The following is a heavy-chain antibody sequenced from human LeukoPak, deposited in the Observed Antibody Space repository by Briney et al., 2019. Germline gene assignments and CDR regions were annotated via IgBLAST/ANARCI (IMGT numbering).Heavy chain of an antibody. D-gene: IGHD4-17*01. CDR3: ARANYGYMDY. CDR2: INPNSGGT. CDR1: GYTFTGYY. Sequence: ASVKVSCKAPGYTFTGYYMHWVRQAPGQGLEWMGWINPNSGGTNYAQKFQGRVTMTTDTSTSTAYMELRSLRSDDTAVYYCARANYGYMDYWGQGTLVTVSS. J-gene: IGHJ4*02. V-gene: IGHV1-2*02.